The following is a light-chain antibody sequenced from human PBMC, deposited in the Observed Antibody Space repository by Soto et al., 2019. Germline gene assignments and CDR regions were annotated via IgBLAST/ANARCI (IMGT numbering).Light chain of an antibody. CDR2: GAS. Sequence: EIVLTQSPATLSLSPGERATLSCRASQSISSTSLAWYQQKPGQAPRLLIYGASTRATGIPDRFSGSESGTHFNIKISRMGTEDFVVYYCKQYGNSPFTFGQWTRLDI. CDR3: KQYGNSPFT. V-gene: IGKV3-20*01. J-gene: IGKJ5*01. CDR1: QSISSTS.